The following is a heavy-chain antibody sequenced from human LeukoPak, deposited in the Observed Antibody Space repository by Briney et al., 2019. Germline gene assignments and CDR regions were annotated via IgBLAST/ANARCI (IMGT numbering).Heavy chain of an antibody. J-gene: IGHJ4*02. D-gene: IGHD6-19*01. V-gene: IGHV3-30*19. CDR1: GFTFSSYG. CDR2: ISYDGSNK. Sequence: HSGGSLRLSCAASGFTFSSYGMHWVRQAPGKGLEWVAVISYDGSNKYYADSVKGRFTISRDNSKNTLYLQMNSLRAEDTAVYYCARLMAVAGTDYWGQGTLVTVSS. CDR3: ARLMAVAGTDY.